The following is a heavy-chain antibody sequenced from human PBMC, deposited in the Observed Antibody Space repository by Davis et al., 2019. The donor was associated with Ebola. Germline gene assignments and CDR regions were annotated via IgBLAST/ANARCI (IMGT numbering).Heavy chain of an antibody. J-gene: IGHJ6*04. CDR3: AKSGLSFGVVKYHYGMDV. CDR1: GFTFSSYA. Sequence: GESLKISCAASGFTFSSYAMHWVRQAPGKGLEWVAVISYDGSNKYYADSVKGRFTISRHNSKKTLYLQMNSLRAEDTAVYYCAKSGLSFGVVKYHYGMDVWGKGTTVTVSS. CDR2: ISYDGSNK. D-gene: IGHD3-3*01. V-gene: IGHV3-30*04.